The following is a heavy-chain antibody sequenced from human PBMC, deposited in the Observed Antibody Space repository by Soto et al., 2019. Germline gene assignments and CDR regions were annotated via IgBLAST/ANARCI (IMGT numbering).Heavy chain of an antibody. Sequence: GCLGLACTASGCTFSRYWMTWVRQAPGKGLEWVANINQDVSQKLYVDSVRGRFTISRDDAKNSVYLQMNNLRADDTAVYYCAKIGYNDWDFDYWGQGTPVTVYS. D-gene: IGHD3-22*01. CDR2: INQDVSQK. V-gene: IGHV3-7*01. CDR3: AKIGYNDWDFDY. CDR1: GCTFSRYW. J-gene: IGHJ4*02.